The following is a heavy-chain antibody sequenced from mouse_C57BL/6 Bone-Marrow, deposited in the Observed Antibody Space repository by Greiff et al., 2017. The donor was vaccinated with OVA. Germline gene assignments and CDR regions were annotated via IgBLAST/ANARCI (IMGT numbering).Heavy chain of an antibody. V-gene: IGHV1-54*01. D-gene: IGHD1-1*02. CDR1: GYAFTNYL. CDR3: ARGSWDLDY. CDR2: INPGSGGT. J-gene: IGHJ2*01. Sequence: QVQLQQSGAELVRPGTSVKVSCKASGYAFTNYLIEWVKQRPGQGLEWIGVINPGSGGTNYNEKFKGKATLTADKSSSTAYMQLSSLTSVYSAVYFCARGSWDLDYWGQGTTLTVSS.